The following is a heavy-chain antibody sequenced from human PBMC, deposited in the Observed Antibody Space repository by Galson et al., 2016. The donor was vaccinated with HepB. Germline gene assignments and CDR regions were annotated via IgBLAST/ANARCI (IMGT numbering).Heavy chain of an antibody. V-gene: IGHV1-69*13. D-gene: IGHD2-21*02. Sequence: SVKVSCKASGGTFSTDGLSWVRQAPGQGLEWMGGIVPMSGATNYAQKFQDRVTITADESTNTAYMELSSLRSEDTAIYYCAREGCAGDCPKWFDPWGQGTLVTVSS. CDR2: IVPMSGAT. CDR3: AREGCAGDCPKWFDP. J-gene: IGHJ5*01. CDR1: GGTFSTDG.